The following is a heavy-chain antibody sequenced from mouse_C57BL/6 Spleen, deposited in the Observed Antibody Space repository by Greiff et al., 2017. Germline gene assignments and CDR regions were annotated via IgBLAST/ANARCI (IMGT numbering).Heavy chain of an antibody. CDR2: VSGGGGNT. CDR3: ARPSNWYFEV. Sequence: EVQLVESGGGLVKPGGSLKLSCAASGFTFSSYTMSWVRQTPEKRLEWVATVSGGGGNTYYPDSVKGRFTISRDNAKNTLYLQMSSLRSEDTALDYCARPSNWYFEVWGTGTTVTVSS. CDR1: GFTFSSYT. V-gene: IGHV5-9*01. J-gene: IGHJ1*03.